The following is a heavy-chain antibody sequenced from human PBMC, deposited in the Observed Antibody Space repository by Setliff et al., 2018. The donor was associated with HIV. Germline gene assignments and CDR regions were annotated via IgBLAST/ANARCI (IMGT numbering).Heavy chain of an antibody. J-gene: IGHJ6*03. CDR2: TYYSGGT. V-gene: IGHV4-34*01. CDR1: GESFSGYY. CDR3: ARRVYDFWSGLVGYSYYMDV. D-gene: IGHD3-3*01. Sequence: SETLSLTCAVYGESFSGYYWSWIRQSPGKGLEWIGTTYYSGGTYYNSSLKSRANISVDTSKNVFSLTLSSVTVADTAIYYCARRVYDFWSGLVGYSYYMDVWGKGTTVTVSS.